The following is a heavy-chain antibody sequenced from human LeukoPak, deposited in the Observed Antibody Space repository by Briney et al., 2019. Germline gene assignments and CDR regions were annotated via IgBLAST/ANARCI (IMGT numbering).Heavy chain of an antibody. D-gene: IGHD3-22*01. V-gene: IGHV3-7*01. CDR3: ARERVDSSGYSLGY. J-gene: IGHJ4*02. CDR2: IKEDGTET. CDR1: GFMFSSNW. Sequence: HPGGSLRLSCAASGFMFSSNWMSWVRLAPGKGLEWVANIKEDGTETYYVDSVKGRFTISRDNSKNTLYLQMNSLRAEDTAVYYCARERVDSSGYSLGYWGQGTLVTVSS.